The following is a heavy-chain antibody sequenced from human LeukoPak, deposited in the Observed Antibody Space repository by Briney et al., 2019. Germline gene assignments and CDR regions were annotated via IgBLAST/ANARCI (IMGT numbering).Heavy chain of an antibody. CDR1: GFTFSSHA. CDR3: AKEGPTTVVTYYFDY. V-gene: IGHV3-23*02. Sequence: GGSLRLSCTPSGFTFSSHAMSWVRQAPGKGLEWVSGISGNGAGTYYGDSVKGRFTISRDNSKNTLYLQMNSLRAEDTAVYYCAKEGPTTVVTYYFDYWGQGTLVTVSS. CDR2: ISGNGAGT. D-gene: IGHD4-23*01. J-gene: IGHJ4*02.